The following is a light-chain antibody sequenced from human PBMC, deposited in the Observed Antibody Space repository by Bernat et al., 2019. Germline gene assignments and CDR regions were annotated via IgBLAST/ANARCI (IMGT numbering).Light chain of an antibody. Sequence: SYELTQPPSVSVSPGQTATITCSGDRLDDRYTSWYQQKPGQSPVLVIFRHNNRPSGIPERFSVSNSGNTATLTISGTQAMDEGDYYCQAWDGTHDVVFGGGTKLSVL. CDR3: QAWDGTHDVV. CDR1: RLDDRY. V-gene: IGLV3-1*01. J-gene: IGLJ2*01. CDR2: RHN.